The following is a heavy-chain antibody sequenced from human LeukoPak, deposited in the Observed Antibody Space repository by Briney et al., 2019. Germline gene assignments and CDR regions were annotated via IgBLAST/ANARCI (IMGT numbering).Heavy chain of an antibody. CDR1: GGSISSSSYY. CDR2: IYYSGST. J-gene: IGHJ4*02. V-gene: IGHV4-39*01. D-gene: IGHD6-13*01. CDR3: ARLSARQQLVGEIDY. Sequence: SETLSLTCTVSGGSISSSSYYWGWIRQPPGKGLEWIGSIYYSGSTYYNPSLKSRVTISVDTSKNQFSLKLSSVTAADTAVYYCARLSARQQLVGEIDYWGQGTLVTVSS.